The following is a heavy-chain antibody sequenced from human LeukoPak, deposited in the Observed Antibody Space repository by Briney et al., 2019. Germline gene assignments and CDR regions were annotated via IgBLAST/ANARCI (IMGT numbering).Heavy chain of an antibody. D-gene: IGHD1-26*01. V-gene: IGHV3-66*01. Sequence: GGSLRLSCAASGFTVSSNYMRWVRQAPGKGLEWVSLLYRGGDTYYADSVKGRFTISRDNSKNTLYLQMNSLRVEDTAVYYCATGPHSGSPRICGQGTLVTVSS. CDR1: GFTVSSNY. CDR2: LYRGGDT. CDR3: ATGPHSGSPRI. J-gene: IGHJ4*02.